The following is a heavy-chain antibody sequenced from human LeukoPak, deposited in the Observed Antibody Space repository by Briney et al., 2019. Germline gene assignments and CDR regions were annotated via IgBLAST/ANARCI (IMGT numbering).Heavy chain of an antibody. CDR2: INTDGSST. D-gene: IGHD3-22*01. J-gene: IGHJ4*02. V-gene: IGHV3-74*01. CDR1: GFPFIGYE. CDR3: PRVFSYYTYSFDY. Sequence: PPGGSLRLSCAASGFPFIGYEMQWVRQAPGKGLVWVSRINTDGSSTNYADPVKGRFTISRDNAKNTLYLQMNSLRAEDTGVYYCPRVFSYYTYSFDYWGQGTLVTVSS.